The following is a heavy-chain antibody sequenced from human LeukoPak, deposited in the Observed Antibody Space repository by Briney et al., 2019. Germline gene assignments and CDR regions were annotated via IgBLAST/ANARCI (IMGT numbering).Heavy chain of an antibody. Sequence: GGSLRLSCAASGFTFSSYAMSWVRQAPGKGLEWVSAISGSGGSTYYADSVKGRFTISRDNSKNTLYLQMNSLRSEDTAVYYCAREGYYYDSSGYAFDIWGQGTMVTVSS. CDR2: ISGSGGST. D-gene: IGHD3-22*01. CDR1: GFTFSSYA. CDR3: AREGYYYDSSGYAFDI. V-gene: IGHV3-23*01. J-gene: IGHJ3*02.